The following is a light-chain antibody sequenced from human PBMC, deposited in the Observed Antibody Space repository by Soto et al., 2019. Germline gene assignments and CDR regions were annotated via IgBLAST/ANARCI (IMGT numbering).Light chain of an antibody. CDR2: ENN. Sequence: QSVLTQPPSVSAAPGQIVTISCSGSRSNIGNNYVSWYRQLPRTVPKLLIYENNKRPSGIPDRFSGSKSGTSATLGITGFQTGDEADYYCGSWDSSLSAYVFGTGTKLTVL. J-gene: IGLJ1*01. CDR1: RSNIGNNY. V-gene: IGLV1-51*01. CDR3: GSWDSSLSAYV.